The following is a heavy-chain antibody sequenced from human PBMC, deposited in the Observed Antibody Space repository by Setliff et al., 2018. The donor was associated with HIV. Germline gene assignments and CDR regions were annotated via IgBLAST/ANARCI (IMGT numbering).Heavy chain of an antibody. V-gene: IGHV3-30*04. CDR2: ISFDASNK. D-gene: IGHD2-2*02. CDR1: GFTFDNYA. Sequence: GGSLRLSCAASGFTFDNYAMHWVRQAPGKGLEWVAVISFDASNKRYADSVKGRFTISRDNSKNTLYLQMNSLRPEDTAVYFCASGGAYCSGTGCNMDWGQGTLVTVSS. J-gene: IGHJ4*02. CDR3: ASGGAYCSGTGCNMD.